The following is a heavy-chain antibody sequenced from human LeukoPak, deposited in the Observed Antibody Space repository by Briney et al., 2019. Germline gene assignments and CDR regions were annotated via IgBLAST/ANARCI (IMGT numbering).Heavy chain of an antibody. CDR3: ARGKSRPYCSSTSCYLSWFDP. CDR1: GYTFTGYY. D-gene: IGHD2-2*01. J-gene: IGHJ5*02. Sequence: ASVKVSCKASGYTFTGYYMHWVRQAPGQGLEWMGWINPNSSGTNYAQKFQGRVTMTRDTSISTAYMELSRLRSDDTAVYYCARGKSRPYCSSTSCYLSWFDPWGQGTLVTVSS. CDR2: INPNSSGT. V-gene: IGHV1-2*02.